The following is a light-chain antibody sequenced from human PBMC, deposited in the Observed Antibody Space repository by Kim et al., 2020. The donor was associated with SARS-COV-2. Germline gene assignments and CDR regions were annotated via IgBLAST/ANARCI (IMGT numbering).Light chain of an antibody. CDR2: KVS. CDR3: MQGTHWPFT. Sequence: PASISMRTSQTLAVKDENSFLNWFHQRPGQAPRRIMYKVSSRDSGVPDRISGSESGTDLTLQINRMEAEDVVVNYCMQGTHWPFTFGPGSKVYIK. CDR1: QTLAVKDENSF. V-gene: IGKV2-30*01. J-gene: IGKJ3*01.